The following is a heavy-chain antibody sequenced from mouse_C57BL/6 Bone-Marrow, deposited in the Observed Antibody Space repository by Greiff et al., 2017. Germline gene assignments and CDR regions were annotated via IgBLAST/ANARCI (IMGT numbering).Heavy chain of an antibody. D-gene: IGHD1-1*01. CDR3: TRDLLLRFYYYAMDY. Sequence: VQLQQSGAELVRPGASVTLSCKASGYTFTDYEMHWVKQTPVHGLEWIGAIDPETGGTAYNQKFKGKAILTADKSSSTAYMELRSLTSEDSAVYYCTRDLLLRFYYYAMDYWGQGTSVTVSS. CDR2: IDPETGGT. V-gene: IGHV1-15*01. J-gene: IGHJ4*01. CDR1: GYTFTDYE.